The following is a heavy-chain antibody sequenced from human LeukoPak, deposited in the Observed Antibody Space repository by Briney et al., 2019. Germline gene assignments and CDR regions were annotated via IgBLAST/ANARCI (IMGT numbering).Heavy chain of an antibody. J-gene: IGHJ1*01. Sequence: PGGSLRLSCAAAGLTFRSYEMYWVRQAPGKGLEWVSYISGSGETIYYADSVKGRFTISRDNANKSLYLHMSSLRVEDTAIYYCIPPAAGLRRTISTEYFQHWGQGALVTVSS. V-gene: IGHV3-48*03. CDR1: GLTFRSYE. D-gene: IGHD6-13*01. CDR3: IPPAAGLRRTISTEYFQH. CDR2: ISGSGETI.